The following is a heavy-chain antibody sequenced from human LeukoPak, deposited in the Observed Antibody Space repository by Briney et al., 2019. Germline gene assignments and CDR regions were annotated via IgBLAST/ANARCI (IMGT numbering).Heavy chain of an antibody. V-gene: IGHV3-33*03. CDR1: GFTFSNFG. Sequence: GGSLRLSCAASGFTFSNFGIHWVRQAPGKGLEWVAGVWFGESSQSYPDAVKGRFTISRDNSKNTVWLEMNSLRVEDTAVYYCAKDPPSCGGDCYPLGYFDYWGQGTLVTVSS. D-gene: IGHD2-21*02. J-gene: IGHJ4*02. CDR2: VWFGESSQ. CDR3: AKDPPSCGGDCYPLGYFDY.